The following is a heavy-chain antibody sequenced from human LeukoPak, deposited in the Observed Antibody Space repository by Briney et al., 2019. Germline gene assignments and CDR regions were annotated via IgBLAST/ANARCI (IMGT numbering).Heavy chain of an antibody. V-gene: IGHV3-21*01. D-gene: IGHD6-13*01. CDR3: ARTQPAGFDY. CDR2: ISSSSSYI. J-gene: IGHJ4*02. Sequence: GGSLRLSCAASGFTFSRYNMIWVRQAPGKGLVWVSSISSSSSYIYYADSVKGRFTISRDNAKNSLYLQMNSLRAEDTAVYYCARTQPAGFDYWGQGTLVTVSS. CDR1: GFTFSRYN.